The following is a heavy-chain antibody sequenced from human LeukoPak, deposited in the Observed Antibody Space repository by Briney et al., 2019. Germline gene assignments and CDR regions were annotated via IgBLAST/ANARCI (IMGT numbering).Heavy chain of an antibody. CDR3: ARVTGYSGYEHFDY. V-gene: IGHV3-20*04. J-gene: IGHJ4*02. CDR2: INWNGGST. D-gene: IGHD5-12*01. CDR1: GFTFGDYG. Sequence: PGRSLRVSCAASGFTFGDYGMSWVRQAPGKWLELVSGINWNGGSTGYAGSVKGRFTISRDNAKNSLYLQMNSLRAEDTALYYCARVTGYSGYEHFDYWGQGTLVTVSS.